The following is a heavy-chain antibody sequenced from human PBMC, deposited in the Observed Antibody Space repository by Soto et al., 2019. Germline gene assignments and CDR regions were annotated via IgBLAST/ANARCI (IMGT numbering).Heavy chain of an antibody. D-gene: IGHD2-8*01. Sequence: GSLRLSCAVSGFTVNYNYMSWVRQAPRKGLEWVSVIYSGGTTNYTDSVKGRFTISRDNSKNTLYLQMNSLRAEDTAVYYCARGKQNALDVWGQGTTVTVSS. CDR1: GFTVNYNY. CDR3: ARGKQNALDV. J-gene: IGHJ6*02. CDR2: IYSGGTT. V-gene: IGHV3-66*01.